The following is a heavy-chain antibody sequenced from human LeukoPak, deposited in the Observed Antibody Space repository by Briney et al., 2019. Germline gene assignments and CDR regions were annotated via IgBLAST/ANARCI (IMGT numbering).Heavy chain of an antibody. Sequence: SGGSLRLSCAASGFTFSSHAMSGVRQAPGKGLEWVSAISGSGGSTYYADSVKGRFTISRDNSKNTLYLQMNSLRAEDTAVYYCAKVHDYYDSSGYLIALDYWGQGTLVTVSS. CDR1: GFTFSSHA. D-gene: IGHD3-22*01. J-gene: IGHJ4*02. CDR3: AKVHDYYDSSGYLIALDY. V-gene: IGHV3-23*01. CDR2: ISGSGGST.